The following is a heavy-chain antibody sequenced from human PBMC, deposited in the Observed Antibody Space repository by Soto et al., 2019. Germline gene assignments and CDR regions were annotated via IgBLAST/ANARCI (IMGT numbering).Heavy chain of an antibody. CDR2: INPNSGNT. CDR1: GYTFTNYE. V-gene: IGHV1-8*01. Sequence: QVQLVQSGAEVKKPGASVKVSCKASGYTFTNYEINWVRQATGHGLEWMGWINPNSGNTGYAQKFQGSVTMTRNTSISTAYMELNSLRSEDTAVYYCARTTSIGQWPVRGASDYWGQGTLVTVSS. CDR3: ARTTSIGQWPVRGASDY. J-gene: IGHJ4*02. D-gene: IGHD6-19*01.